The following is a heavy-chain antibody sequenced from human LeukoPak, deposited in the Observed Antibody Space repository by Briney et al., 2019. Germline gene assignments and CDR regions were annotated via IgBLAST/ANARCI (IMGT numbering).Heavy chain of an antibody. CDR1: GYTFPAYY. CDR3: ATSRAQTLAYCGGDCYSGFDY. D-gene: IGHD2-21*02. CDR2: INPDSGGT. J-gene: IGHJ4*02. V-gene: IGHV1-2*02. Sequence: GASVKVSCKASGYTFPAYYMHWVRQAPGQGLDWLGWINPDSGGTNYAQKFQGRVTMTRDPSISTAYVELSWLRSDDTAMYYCATSRAQTLAYCGGDCYSGFDYWGQGTLVSFSA.